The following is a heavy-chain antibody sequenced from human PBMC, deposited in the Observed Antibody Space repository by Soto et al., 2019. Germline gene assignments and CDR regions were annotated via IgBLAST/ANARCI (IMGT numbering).Heavy chain of an antibody. CDR2: IYYSGST. CDR3: ARRNSGTFDY. D-gene: IGHD1-26*01. J-gene: IGHJ4*02. V-gene: IGHV4-39*01. Sequence: QLQLQESGPGLVKPSETLSLTCTVSGGSISSSSCYWGWIRQPPGKGLEWIGSIYYSGSTYYSPSLKSRVTISVDTSKTRFSLKLSSVTAADTAVYSCARRNSGTFDYWGQGTLVTVSS. CDR1: GGSISSSSCY.